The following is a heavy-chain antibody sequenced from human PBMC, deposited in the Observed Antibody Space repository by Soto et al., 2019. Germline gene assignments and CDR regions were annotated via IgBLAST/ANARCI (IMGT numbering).Heavy chain of an antibody. CDR1: GFTFSSYG. CDR2: ISYDGSNK. CDR3: AKDLSFQVVAAHS. Sequence: GGSLRLSCAASGFTFSSYGMHWVRQAPSKGLEWVAVISYDGSNKYYADSVKGRFTISRDNSKNTLYLQMNSLRAEDTAVYYCAKDLSFQVVAAHSWGQGTLVTVSS. V-gene: IGHV3-30*18. J-gene: IGHJ4*02. D-gene: IGHD2-15*01.